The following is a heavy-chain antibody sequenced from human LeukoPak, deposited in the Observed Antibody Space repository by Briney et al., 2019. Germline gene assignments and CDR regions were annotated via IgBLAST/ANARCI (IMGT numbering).Heavy chain of an antibody. Sequence: ASVKVSCKASGYTFTGYYMHWVRQAPGQGLEWMGWINPNSGGTNYAQKFQGRVTMTRDTSISTAYMELSRLRSDDTAVYYCARDKTSGSGYCDYWGQGTLVTVSS. D-gene: IGHD3-22*01. J-gene: IGHJ4*02. CDR1: GYTFTGYY. V-gene: IGHV1-2*02. CDR3: ARDKTSGSGYCDY. CDR2: INPNSGGT.